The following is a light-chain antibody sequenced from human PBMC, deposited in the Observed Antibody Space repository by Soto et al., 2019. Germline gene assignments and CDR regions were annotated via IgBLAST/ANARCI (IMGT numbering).Light chain of an antibody. V-gene: IGLV2-14*01. Sequence: QSALTQPASVSGSPGQSIAISCTGTSSDVGGYNSVSWYQQHPGKAPKLLIYDVSNRPSGVSNRFSGSKSGNTASLTISGLQAEDEADYYCSSYATRGSYVFGTGTKVTVL. CDR1: SSDVGGYNS. J-gene: IGLJ1*01. CDR2: DVS. CDR3: SSYATRGSYV.